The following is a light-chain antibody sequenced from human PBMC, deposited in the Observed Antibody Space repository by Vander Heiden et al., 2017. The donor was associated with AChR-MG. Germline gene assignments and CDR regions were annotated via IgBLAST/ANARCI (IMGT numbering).Light chain of an antibody. CDR3: QSYDNSLSGRYV. J-gene: IGLJ1*01. Sequence: QSLLTQPPSVSGAPGQKVTLPCTGNTANIGAGYDVLWYQQHPRKAPQLLIFGNTNRPSGVPGRFSGSKSGTSASLAITGLQAEDEADYYCQSYDNSLSGRYVFGTGTKVTVL. V-gene: IGLV1-40*01. CDR1: TANIGAGYD. CDR2: GNT.